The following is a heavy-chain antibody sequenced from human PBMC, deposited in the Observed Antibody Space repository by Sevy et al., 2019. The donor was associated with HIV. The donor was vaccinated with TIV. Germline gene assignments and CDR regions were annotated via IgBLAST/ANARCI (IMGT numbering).Heavy chain of an antibody. CDR2: IYYSGST. CDR1: GGSISSSSYY. Sequence: SETLSLTCTVSGGSISSSSYYWGWIRQPPGKGLEWIGSIYYSGSTYYNPSRKSRVTISVDTSKNQFALKLSSVTAADTAVYYFARHISDSGSYYAYYYYYYMDVWGKGTTVTVSS. CDR3: ARHISDSGSYYAYYYYYYMDV. J-gene: IGHJ6*03. V-gene: IGHV4-39*01. D-gene: IGHD1-26*01.